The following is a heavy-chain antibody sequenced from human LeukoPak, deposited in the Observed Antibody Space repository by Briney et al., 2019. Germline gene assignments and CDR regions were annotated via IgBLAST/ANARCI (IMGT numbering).Heavy chain of an antibody. CDR3: ARFAGFWSNYYYYMDV. Sequence: SVKVSCKASGGTFSSYAISWVRQAPGQGLEWMGGIIPIFGTANYAQKFQGRVTITADKSTSTAYMELSSLRSEDTAVYYCARFAGFWSNYYYYMDVWGKGTTVTVSS. CDR1: GGTFSSYA. J-gene: IGHJ6*03. CDR2: IIPIFGTA. D-gene: IGHD3-3*01. V-gene: IGHV1-69*06.